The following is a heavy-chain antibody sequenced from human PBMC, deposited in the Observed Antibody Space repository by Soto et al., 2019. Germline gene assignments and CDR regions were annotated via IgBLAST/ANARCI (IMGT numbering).Heavy chain of an antibody. V-gene: IGHV4-39*07. CDR1: GGSISSSSYY. CDR3: ARATDYYYYGMDV. Sequence: QLQLQESGPGLVKPSETLSLTCTVSGGSISSSSYYWGWIRQPPGKGLEWIGSIYYSGSTNYNPSLKSRVTISVDTSKNQFSLKLSSVTAADTAVYYCARATDYYYYGMDVWGQGTTVTVSS. J-gene: IGHJ6*02. CDR2: IYYSGST.